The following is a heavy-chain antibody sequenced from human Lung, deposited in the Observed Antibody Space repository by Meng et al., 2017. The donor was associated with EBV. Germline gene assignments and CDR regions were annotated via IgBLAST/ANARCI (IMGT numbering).Heavy chain of an antibody. CDR3: ARGDGGNGSDY. CDR1: GYTFTNYY. D-gene: IGHD4-23*01. V-gene: IGHV1-46*01. CDR2: INPSGGST. J-gene: IGHJ4*02. Sequence: LVQSGAKVNKPWASVKVSCKASGYTFTNYYMHWVRQAPGQGLEWMGVINPSGGSTNYAQKFQGRLTMTRDMSTSTVYMELSSLRSEDTAVYYCARGDGGNGSDYWGQGTLVTVSS.